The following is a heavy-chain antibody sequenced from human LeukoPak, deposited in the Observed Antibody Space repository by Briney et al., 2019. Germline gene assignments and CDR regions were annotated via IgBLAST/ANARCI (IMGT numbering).Heavy chain of an antibody. V-gene: IGHV3-33*01. CDR1: GFTFSSYG. CDR3: APDHAGY. CDR2: IWYDGSNT. J-gene: IGHJ4*02. Sequence: GGSLRLSCAASGFTFSSYGMHWVRQAPGKGLEWVAIIWYDGSNTYYADSVKGRFTISRDNSKNTLYLQMNSLRAEDTAVYYCAPDHAGYCGQGTLVTASS.